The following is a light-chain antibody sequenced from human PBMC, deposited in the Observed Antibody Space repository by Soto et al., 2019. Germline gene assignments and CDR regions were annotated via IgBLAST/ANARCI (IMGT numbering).Light chain of an antibody. J-gene: IGKJ1*01. V-gene: IGKV3-20*01. CDR2: GAS. Sequence: EIVLTQSPGTLSLSPGERATLSCRASQSFSSNYLAWYQQKPGQAPRLLIYGASTRATGIPDRSSASGSGTDFTLTITRLEPEDFAVYYCQQYGNSRTFGQGTKVDIK. CDR3: QQYGNSRT. CDR1: QSFSSNY.